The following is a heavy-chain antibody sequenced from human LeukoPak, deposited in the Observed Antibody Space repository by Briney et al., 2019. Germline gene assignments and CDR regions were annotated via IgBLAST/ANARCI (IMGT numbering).Heavy chain of an antibody. V-gene: IGHV3-53*01. CDR2: IYSGGST. J-gene: IGHJ4*02. CDR3: ARAHSTGDYGDSTLFFDY. D-gene: IGHD4-17*01. CDR1: GFTVSSNY. Sequence: GGSLRLSCAASGFTVSSNYMSWVRRAPGKGLEWVSVIYSGGSTYYADSVKGRFTISRDNSKNTLYLQMNSLRAEDTAVYYCARAHSTGDYGDSTLFFDYWGQGTLVTVSS.